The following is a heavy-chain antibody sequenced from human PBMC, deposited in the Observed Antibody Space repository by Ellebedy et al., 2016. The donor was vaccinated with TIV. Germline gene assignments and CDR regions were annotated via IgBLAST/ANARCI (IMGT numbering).Heavy chain of an antibody. J-gene: IGHJ4*02. CDR1: GGSISSNDYY. V-gene: IGHV4-31*03. Sequence: SETLSLXXTVSGGSISSNDYYWNWIRQHPGKSLEWIGYIHYRGTTYYNPSLKSRVTISVDTSKNQFSLKLSSVSAADTAVYYCARGFVEMATPIPDYWGQGTLVTVSS. D-gene: IGHD5-24*01. CDR3: ARGFVEMATPIPDY. CDR2: IHYRGTT.